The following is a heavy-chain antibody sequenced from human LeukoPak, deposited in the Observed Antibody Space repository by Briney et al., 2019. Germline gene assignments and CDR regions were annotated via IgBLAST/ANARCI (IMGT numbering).Heavy chain of an antibody. CDR1: GFTFSSYG. CDR2: ISYDGSNK. CDR3: AKVKWELIQFDYFDY. V-gene: IGHV3-30*18. D-gene: IGHD1-26*01. J-gene: IGHJ4*02. Sequence: GSLRLSCAASGFTFSSYGMHWVRQAPGKGLEWVAVISYDGSNKYYADSVKGRFTISRDNSKKTLYLKMNSLRAEDTAVYYCAKVKWELIQFDYFDYWGQGTLVTVSS.